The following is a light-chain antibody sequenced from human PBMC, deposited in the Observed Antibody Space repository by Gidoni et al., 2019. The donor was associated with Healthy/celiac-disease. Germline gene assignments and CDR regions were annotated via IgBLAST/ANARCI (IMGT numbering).Light chain of an antibody. J-gene: IGKJ2*01. CDR3: QQYNNWPPMYT. CDR1: QSVSSN. CDR2: GAS. V-gene: IGKV3-15*01. Sequence: EIVMTQFLATLSVSPGERATLSCRASQSVSSNLAWYQQKPGPAPRLLIYGASTRATGIPARFSCSGSGTEFTLTISSLQSEDFAVDYCQQYNNWPPMYTFGQGTKLEIK.